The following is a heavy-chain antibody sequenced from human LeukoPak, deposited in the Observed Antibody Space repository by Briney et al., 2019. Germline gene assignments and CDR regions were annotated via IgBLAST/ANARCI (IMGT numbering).Heavy chain of an antibody. Sequence: PGGSLRLSCAASGFTFSSSAMSWVRQAPGKGLEWVSSISWNSGSIGYADSVKGRFTISRDNAKNSLYLQMNSLRAEDTALYYCATTSEYGSGSLDYWGQGTLVTVSS. V-gene: IGHV3-9*01. CDR1: GFTFSSSA. CDR2: ISWNSGSI. D-gene: IGHD3-10*01. CDR3: ATTSEYGSGSLDY. J-gene: IGHJ4*02.